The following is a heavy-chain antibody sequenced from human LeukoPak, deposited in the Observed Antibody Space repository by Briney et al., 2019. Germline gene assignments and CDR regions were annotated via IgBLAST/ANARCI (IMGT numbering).Heavy chain of an antibody. D-gene: IGHD2-2*01. Sequence: GGSLTLSCAASGFSFSDYSIAWVRQAPGKGLEWVSSISPGSRYMYYADSVKGRFTISRDNAKNSLYLQMNSLRAEDTAAYYCARGRGCSSMSCYPDSWGQGTLVTVSS. V-gene: IGHV3-21*01. CDR1: GFSFSDYS. CDR2: ISPGSRYM. J-gene: IGHJ5*01. CDR3: ARGRGCSSMSCYPDS.